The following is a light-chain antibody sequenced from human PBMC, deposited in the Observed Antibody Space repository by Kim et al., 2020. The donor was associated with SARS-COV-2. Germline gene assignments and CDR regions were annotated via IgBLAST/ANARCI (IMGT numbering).Light chain of an antibody. J-gene: IGKJ1*01. CDR2: GAS. Sequence: EIVLTQSPGTLSLSPGERATLSCRASQSVTSNYLAWYQQRPGQAPSLLIYGASSRATGVPDRFSGSGSGTDFTLTISRLEPEDFAVYYCQQYGNTQETFGQGTKMDIK. V-gene: IGKV3-20*01. CDR1: QSVTSNY. CDR3: QQYGNTQET.